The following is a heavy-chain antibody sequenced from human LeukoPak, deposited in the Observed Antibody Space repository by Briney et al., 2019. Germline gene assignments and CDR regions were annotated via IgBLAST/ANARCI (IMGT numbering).Heavy chain of an antibody. V-gene: IGHV4-59*12. J-gene: IGHJ5*02. Sequence: SETLSLTCTVSGGSISSYYWSWIRQPPGKGLEWIGYIYYSGSTNYNPSLKSRVTISVDTSKNQFSLNLSSVTAADTAVYYCARRTTVTTRGWFDPWGQGTLVTVSS. CDR2: IYYSGST. D-gene: IGHD4-17*01. CDR1: GGSISSYY. CDR3: ARRTTVTTRGWFDP.